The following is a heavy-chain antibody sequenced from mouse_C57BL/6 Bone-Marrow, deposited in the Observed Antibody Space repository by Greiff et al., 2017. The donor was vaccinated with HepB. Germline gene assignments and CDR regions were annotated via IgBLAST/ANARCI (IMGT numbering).Heavy chain of an antibody. J-gene: IGHJ3*01. CDR3: ATRDYGNSWFAY. D-gene: IGHD2-1*01. CDR1: GYTFTSYW. Sequence: QVQLHQPGAELVKPGASVKLSCKASGYTFTSYWMHWVKQRPGRGLEWIGRIDPNSGGTKYNEKFKSKATLTVDKPSSTAYMQLSSLTSEDSAVYYCATRDYGNSWFAYWGQGTLVTVSA. CDR2: IDPNSGGT. V-gene: IGHV1-72*01.